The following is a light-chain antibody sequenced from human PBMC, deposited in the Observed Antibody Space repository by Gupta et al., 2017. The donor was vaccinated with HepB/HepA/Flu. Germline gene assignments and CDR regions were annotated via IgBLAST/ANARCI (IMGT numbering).Light chain of an antibody. CDR2: GAS. Sequence: DIQMTQSPSSLSASIGDRVNMTCRASQNINSYLNWYLQRPGKAPKLLIYGASSLQRGVPSRFSGSGSGTDFTLTVSGLQREDFATYFCQQSYTLPQTFGPGTKVDIK. J-gene: IGKJ3*01. CDR1: QNINSY. V-gene: IGKV1-39*01. CDR3: QQSYTLPQT.